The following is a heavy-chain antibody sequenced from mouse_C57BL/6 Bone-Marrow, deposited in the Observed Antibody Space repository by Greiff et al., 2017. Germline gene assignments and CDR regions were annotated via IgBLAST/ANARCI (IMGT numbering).Heavy chain of an antibody. J-gene: IGHJ1*03. CDR2: IWWDDDN. V-gene: IGHV8-8*01. D-gene: IGHD2-3*01. Sequence: QVTLKVSGPGILQPSQTLSLTCSFSGFSLRTFGLGVGWIRQPSGKGLEWLAHIWWDDDNYYNPALKSRLTISKDTSKNQVFLKIANVDTADTATYYCARSRADGYYVFWYFEFWGTGTTVTVSS. CDR3: ARSRADGYYVFWYFEF. CDR1: GFSLRTFGLG.